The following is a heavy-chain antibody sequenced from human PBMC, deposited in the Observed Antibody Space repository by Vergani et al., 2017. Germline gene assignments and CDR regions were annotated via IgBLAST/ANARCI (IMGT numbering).Heavy chain of an antibody. Sequence: QVQLVQSGAEVKKPGASVKVSCKASGYTFTSYAMHWVRQAPGQRLEWMGWINAGNGNTKYSQKFQGRVTITRDTSASIAYMELSSLGSEDTAVYYCAREGFYDYVWGSYRLRGGYYFDYWGQGTLVTVSS. D-gene: IGHD3-16*02. V-gene: IGHV1-3*01. CDR2: INAGNGNT. CDR1: GYTFTSYA. J-gene: IGHJ4*02. CDR3: AREGFYDYVWGSYRLRGGYYFDY.